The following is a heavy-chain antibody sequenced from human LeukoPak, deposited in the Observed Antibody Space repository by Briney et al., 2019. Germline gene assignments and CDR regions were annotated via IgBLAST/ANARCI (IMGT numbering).Heavy chain of an antibody. D-gene: IGHD6-19*01. CDR1: GFTFSSYS. CDR2: ISSSSSYI. J-gene: IGHJ5*02. CDR3: ARARASSGRGPSNWFDP. Sequence: GGSLRLSCAASGFTFSSYSMNWVRQAPGKGPEWVSSISSSSSYIYYADSVKGRFTISRDNAKNSLYLQMNSLRAEDTAVYYCARARASSGRGPSNWFDPWGQGTLVTVSS. V-gene: IGHV3-21*01.